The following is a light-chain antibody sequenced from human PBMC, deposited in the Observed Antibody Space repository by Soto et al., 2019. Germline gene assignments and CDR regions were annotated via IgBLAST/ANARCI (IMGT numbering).Light chain of an antibody. CDR1: QSVNSRY. CDR2: AAS. J-gene: IGKJ2*01. CDR3: QQYGSSPRT. Sequence: EVVLTQSPGTLSLSPGERATLSCRASQSVNSRYLAWYQQKPDQAPRLLIYAASSRATGIPDRFSGSGSGTDFPLTISRLEPEDFAVYYCQQYGSSPRTFGQGTKLDIQ. V-gene: IGKV3-20*01.